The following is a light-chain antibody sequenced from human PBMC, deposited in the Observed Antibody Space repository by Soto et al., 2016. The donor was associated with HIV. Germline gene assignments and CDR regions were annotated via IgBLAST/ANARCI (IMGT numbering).Light chain of an antibody. V-gene: IGLV3-19*01. Sequence: SSELTQDPAVSVALGQTVRITCQGDSLRNYYANWYQQKPGQAPVLVIYGRNNRPSAIPDRFSGSSSGNTASLTITGAQAEDEADYYCNSRDSSVNHNDVFGTGTKVTVL. CDR2: GRN. J-gene: IGLJ1*01. CDR1: SLRNYY. CDR3: NSRDSSVNHNDV.